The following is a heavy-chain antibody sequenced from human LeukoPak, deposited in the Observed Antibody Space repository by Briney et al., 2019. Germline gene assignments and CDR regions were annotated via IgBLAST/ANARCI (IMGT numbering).Heavy chain of an antibody. D-gene: IGHD1-14*01. V-gene: IGHV3-7*03. Sequence: PGGSLRLSCAASGFTLSSYWMTWVRQAPGKGLEWVAYIKQDGSEKYYMDSVKGRFTISRDNAKNSLYLQMNSLRAEDTALYYCAKPAKTDYADYWGQGTLVTVSS. CDR3: AKPAKTDYADY. J-gene: IGHJ4*02. CDR1: GFTLSSYW. CDR2: IKQDGSEK.